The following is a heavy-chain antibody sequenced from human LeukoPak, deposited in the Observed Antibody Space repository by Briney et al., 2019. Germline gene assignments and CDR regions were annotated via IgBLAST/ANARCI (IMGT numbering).Heavy chain of an antibody. J-gene: IGHJ4*02. CDR1: GFTFRNYG. D-gene: IGHD3-22*01. Sequence: GGSLRLSCATSGFTFRNYGMSWVRQAPGKVLEWLANIKLDGSDEHYADSVKGRFTISRDNAKNSLFLQMNNLRAADTAVYYCARDDSGPRNKYYYESTGFYSRPFYLDYWGQGALVTVSS. V-gene: IGHV3-7*01. CDR3: ARDDSGPRNKYYYESTGFYSRPFYLDY. CDR2: IKLDGSDE.